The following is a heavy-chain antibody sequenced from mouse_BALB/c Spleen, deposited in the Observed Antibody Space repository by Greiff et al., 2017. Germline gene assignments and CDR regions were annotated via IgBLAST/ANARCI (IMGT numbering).Heavy chain of an antibody. V-gene: IGHV5-4*02. CDR3: AGGYDYDYAMDY. D-gene: IGHD2-4*01. J-gene: IGHJ4*01. CDR2: ISDGGSYT. CDR1: GFTFSDYY. Sequence: VHGVESGGGLVKPGGSLKLSCAASGFTFSDYYMYWVRQTPEKRLEWVATISDGGSYTYYPDSVKGRFTISRDNAKNNLYLQMSSLKSEDTAMYYCAGGYDYDYAMDYWGQGTSVTVSS.